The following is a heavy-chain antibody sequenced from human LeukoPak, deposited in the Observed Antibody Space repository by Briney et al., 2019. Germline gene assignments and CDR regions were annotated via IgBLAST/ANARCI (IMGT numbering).Heavy chain of an antibody. CDR1: GGSISSYY. D-gene: IGHD1-26*01. Sequence: SETLSLTCTVSGGSISSYYWAWIRQPAGKGLDWIGRIYASGSTDYYSPLKSRVSMSVDTSKNQFSLKLSSVTAADTAVYYSAVGSYLGRNFDYWGQGTLVTVSS. CDR2: IYASGST. J-gene: IGHJ4*02. CDR3: AVGSYLGRNFDY. V-gene: IGHV4-4*07.